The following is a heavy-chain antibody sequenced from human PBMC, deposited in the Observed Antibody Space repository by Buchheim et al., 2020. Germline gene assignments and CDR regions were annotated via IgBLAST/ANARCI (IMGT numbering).Heavy chain of an antibody. J-gene: IGHJ4*02. CDR2: ISSSGSTI. D-gene: IGHD3-22*01. CDR3: AREYYYDSSGYYSDY. Sequence: EVQLVESGGGLVQPGGSLRLSCADSGFTFSSYEMNWVRQAPGKGLEWVSYISSSGSTIYYADSVEGRFTISRDNAKNSLYLQMNSLRAEDTAVYYCAREYYYDSSGYYSDYWGQGTL. V-gene: IGHV3-48*03. CDR1: GFTFSSYE.